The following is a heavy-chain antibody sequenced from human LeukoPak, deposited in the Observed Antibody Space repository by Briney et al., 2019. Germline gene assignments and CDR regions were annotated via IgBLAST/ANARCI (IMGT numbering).Heavy chain of an antibody. CDR3: ARDVEWVTTAWVTKRILDY. J-gene: IGHJ4*02. D-gene: IGHD4-17*01. V-gene: IGHV1-18*01. CDR2: ISASNGNT. Sequence: GASVKVSCKASGCTFTSYGISWVRQAPGQGLEWMGWISASNGNTNYAQKLQGRVTMTTDTSTSTAYMELRSLRSDDTAVYYCARDVEWVTTAWVTKRILDYWGQGTLVTVSS. CDR1: GCTFTSYG.